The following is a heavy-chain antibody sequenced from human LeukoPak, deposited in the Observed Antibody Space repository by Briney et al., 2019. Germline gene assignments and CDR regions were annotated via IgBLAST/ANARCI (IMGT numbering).Heavy chain of an antibody. CDR1: GGTFSSYA. CDR3: ARVRIAAAGAGNWFDP. CDR2: IIPILGIA. D-gene: IGHD6-13*01. Sequence: ASVKVSCKASGGTFSSYAISWVRQAPGQGLEWMGRIIPILGIANYAQKFQGRVTITADKSTSTACMELSSLRSEDTDVYYCARVRIAAAGAGNWFDPWGQGTLVTVSS. J-gene: IGHJ5*02. V-gene: IGHV1-69*04.